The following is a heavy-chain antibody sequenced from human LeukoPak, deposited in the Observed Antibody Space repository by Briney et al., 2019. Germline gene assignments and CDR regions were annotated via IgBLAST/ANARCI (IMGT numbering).Heavy chain of an antibody. J-gene: IGHJ5*02. Sequence: SETLSLTCAVHGGSFSDYDWTWIRQSPGKGLEWIGEISERRSTNYNPSLGSRITISLDTSKNQFSLHVRSVVAADTAVYYCARTVYSNNWAPASWFHPWGQGTPVTVSS. V-gene: IGHV4-34*01. D-gene: IGHD4-11*01. CDR3: ARTVYSNNWAPASWFHP. CDR2: ISERRST. CDR1: GGSFSDYD.